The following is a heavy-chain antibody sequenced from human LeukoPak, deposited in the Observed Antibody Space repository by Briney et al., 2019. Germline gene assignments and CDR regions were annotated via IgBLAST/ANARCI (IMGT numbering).Heavy chain of an antibody. D-gene: IGHD6-19*01. V-gene: IGHV3-74*01. Sequence: GGSLRLSCAASGFTFSSYWMDWVRQAPGKGLVWVSRISSDGSSTSYADSVKGRFTISRDNAKNTLYLQMNSLRAEDTAVYYCAREYSSGWSPNDYWGQGTLVTVSS. CDR1: GFTFSSYW. J-gene: IGHJ4*02. CDR3: AREYSSGWSPNDY. CDR2: ISSDGSST.